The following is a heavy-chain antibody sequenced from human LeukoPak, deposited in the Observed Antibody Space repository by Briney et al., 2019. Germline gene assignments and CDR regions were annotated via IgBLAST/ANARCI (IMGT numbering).Heavy chain of an antibody. CDR1: GGSISSYY. V-gene: IGHV4-59*01. D-gene: IGHD5-18*01. CDR3: ARDGYREGHYYYYYMDV. Sequence: SETLSLTCTVSGGSISSYYWSWIRQPPGKGLEWIGYIYYSGSTNYNPSLKSRVTISVDTSKNQFSLKLSSVTAADTAVYYCARDGYREGHYYYYYMDVWGKGTTVTVSS. CDR2: IYYSGST. J-gene: IGHJ6*03.